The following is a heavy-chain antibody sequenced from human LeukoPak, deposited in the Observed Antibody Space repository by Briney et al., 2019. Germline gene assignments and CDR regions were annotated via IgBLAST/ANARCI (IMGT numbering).Heavy chain of an antibody. CDR3: ARDLYNWNPFDH. V-gene: IGHV3-30*03. Sequence: PGGSLRLSCAASGFTFSSYGMHWVRQAPGKGLEWVAVISYDGSNKYYADSVKGRFTISRDNSKNTLYLQMNSLRAEDTAVYYCARDLYNWNPFDHWGQGTLVTVSS. CDR2: ISYDGSNK. CDR1: GFTFSSYG. D-gene: IGHD1-20*01. J-gene: IGHJ4*02.